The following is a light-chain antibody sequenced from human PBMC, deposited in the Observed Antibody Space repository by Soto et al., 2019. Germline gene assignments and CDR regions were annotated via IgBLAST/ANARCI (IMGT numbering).Light chain of an antibody. CDR2: GAS. Sequence: EILMTQSPATLSVSPGEGATLSCRASQSVSSNLAWYRQKPGQAPSLLIYGASTRATGIPARFSGSGSGTEFTLTISSLQSEDFAVYSCKQYNSWPWTFGQGTNVDI. V-gene: IGKV3-15*01. CDR1: QSVSSN. CDR3: KQYNSWPWT. J-gene: IGKJ1*01.